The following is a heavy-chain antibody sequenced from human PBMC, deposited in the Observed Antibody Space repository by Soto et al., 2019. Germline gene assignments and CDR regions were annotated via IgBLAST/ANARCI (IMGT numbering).Heavy chain of an antibody. CDR3: ASLGDYYDT. D-gene: IGHD3-22*01. V-gene: IGHV3-7*01. CDR1: GFTFSTYW. J-gene: IGHJ5*02. CDR2: IKQDGSDK. Sequence: EVQLVESGGGLVQPGVSLRLSCAASGFTFSTYWMTWVRQAPGKGLEWVANIKQDGSDKYYVDSVEGRFTISRDNAKNSLYLQMDSLRAEDTAVYYCASLGDYYDTWGQGTLVTVSS.